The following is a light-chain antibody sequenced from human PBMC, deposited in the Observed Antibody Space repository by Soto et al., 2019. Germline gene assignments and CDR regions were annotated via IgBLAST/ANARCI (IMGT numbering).Light chain of an antibody. V-gene: IGLV2-14*03. CDR1: SSDVGGYNY. J-gene: IGLJ1*01. CDR3: SSYTTSNTRQKV. CDR2: DVT. Sequence: QSALTQPASVSGSPGQSITISCTGTSSDVGGYNYVSWYQHHPGKAPKLIIYDVTNRPSGVSNPFSGSKSGNTASLTISGLQPEDEADYYCSSYTTSNTRQKVSGTGTKVTVL.